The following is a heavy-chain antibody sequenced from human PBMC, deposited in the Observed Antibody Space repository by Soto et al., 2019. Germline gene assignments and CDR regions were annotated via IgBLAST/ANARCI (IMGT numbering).Heavy chain of an antibody. V-gene: IGHV1-18*01. CDR1: GYTFTSYG. D-gene: IGHD3-22*01. J-gene: IGHJ6*02. CDR3: GRGVFYDSSGSRNYSSYVMNV. Sequence: QVQLVPSGAEVKKPGASVKVSCKTSGYTFTSYGINWVRQAPGQGLEWLGWISAYDGYTNYAQILTGRVSTISAPCTKTDYMELRSATSDATALNYCGRGVFYDSSGSRNYSSYVMNVWGQGTTVTVSS. CDR2: ISAYDGYT.